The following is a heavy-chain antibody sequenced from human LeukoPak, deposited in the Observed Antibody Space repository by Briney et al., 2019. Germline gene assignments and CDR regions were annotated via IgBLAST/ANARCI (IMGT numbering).Heavy chain of an antibody. CDR3: ARDRATRYFDY. CDR1: GFTFSDCA. D-gene: IGHD2-15*01. V-gene: IGHV3-23*01. Sequence: GGSLRLSCAASGFTFSDCAMSWVRQAPGKGLEWVSAIGSDGNKHYSESVKGRFTISRDNSRNTLYLQMSSLRVEDTAVYYCARDRATRYFDYWGQGTLVTVSS. J-gene: IGHJ4*02. CDR2: IGSDGNK.